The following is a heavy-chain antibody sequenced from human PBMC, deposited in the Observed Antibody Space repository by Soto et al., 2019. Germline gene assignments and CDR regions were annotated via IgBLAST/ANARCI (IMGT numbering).Heavy chain of an antibody. Sequence: QVQLVQSGAEVRKPGSSVTVSCKASGGTFSNYAISWVRQAPGQGLEWMGGIIPIVGTGSYAQKFQGRVTITEDEPTTTAYMELSTLRFEDTAVYYCARVGILVPSASTYYYYHMDGWGPGTTVTVSS. V-gene: IGHV1-69*01. D-gene: IGHD2-2*01. CDR1: GGTFSNYA. J-gene: IGHJ6*02. CDR2: IIPIVGTG. CDR3: ARVGILVPSASTYYYYHMDG.